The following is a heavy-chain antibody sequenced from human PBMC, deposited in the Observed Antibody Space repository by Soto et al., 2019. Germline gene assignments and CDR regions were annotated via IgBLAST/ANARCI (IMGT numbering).Heavy chain of an antibody. CDR3: ARPQGYSSGWYGY. CDR2: ISAYNGNT. CDR1: GYTFTSYG. D-gene: IGHD6-19*01. J-gene: IGHJ4*02. Sequence: QVQLVESGAEVKKPGASVKVSCKASGYTFTSYGISWVRQAPGEGLEWMGWISAYNGNTNYAQKLQGRVTMTTDTSTGTAYMELRRLRTDATAVYYCARPQGYSSGWYGYWGQGTLVTVSS. V-gene: IGHV1-18*01.